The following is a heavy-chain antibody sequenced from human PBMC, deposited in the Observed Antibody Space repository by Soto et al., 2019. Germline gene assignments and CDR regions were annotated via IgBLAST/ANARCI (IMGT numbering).Heavy chain of an antibody. CDR2: ISYDGSNK. CDR3: AKLSDSKSTFDY. Sequence: ESGGGVVQPGRSLRLSCAASGFTFSSYGMHWVRQAPGKGLEWVAVISYDGSNKYYADSVKGRFTISRDNSKNTLYLQMNSLRAEDTAVYYCAKLSDSKSTFDYWGQGTLVTVSS. D-gene: IGHD2-21*02. V-gene: IGHV3-30*18. CDR1: GFTFSSYG. J-gene: IGHJ4*02.